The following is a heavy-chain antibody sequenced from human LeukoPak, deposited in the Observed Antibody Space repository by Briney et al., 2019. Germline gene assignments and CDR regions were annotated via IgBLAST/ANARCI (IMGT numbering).Heavy chain of an antibody. D-gene: IGHD3-10*01. CDR2: ISATGGST. CDR1: GFTFSSYA. J-gene: IGHJ4*02. Sequence: RXXXXASGFTFSSYAXSWVRQAPGXGXEWVSSISATGGSTYYADSVKGRSTISRDNSKNTLYLQMNSLRAEDTAVYYCARSYGSGSYHFDYWGQGTLVTVSS. CDR3: ARSYGSGSYHFDY. V-gene: IGHV3-23*01.